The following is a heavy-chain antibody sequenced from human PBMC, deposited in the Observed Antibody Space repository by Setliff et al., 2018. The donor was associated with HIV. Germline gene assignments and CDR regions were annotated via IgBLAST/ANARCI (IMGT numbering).Heavy chain of an antibody. CDR3: AREALHAGGWRGAFDI. CDR2: INPSGGGT. J-gene: IGHJ3*02. D-gene: IGHD6-19*01. Sequence: EASVKVSCKASGYTFTSYYIHWVRQAPGQGLEWMGIINPSGGGTTYAQTFQDRVTMSRDTSTSTVYMELSSLRSEDTAVYYCAREALHAGGWRGAFDIWGQGTMVTVSS. V-gene: IGHV1-46*01. CDR1: GYTFTSYY.